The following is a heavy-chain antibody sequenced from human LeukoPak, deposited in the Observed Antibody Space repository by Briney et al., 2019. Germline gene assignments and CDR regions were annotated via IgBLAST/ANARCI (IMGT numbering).Heavy chain of an antibody. Sequence: ASVKVSCKAPGGTFISYAISWVRQAPGQGLEWMGGIIPIFGTANYAQKFQGRVTITADESTSTAYMELSSLRSEDAAVYYCAREQDYGDYVPFDYWGQGTLVTVSS. D-gene: IGHD4-17*01. V-gene: IGHV1-69*13. CDR1: GGTFISYA. CDR3: AREQDYGDYVPFDY. J-gene: IGHJ4*02. CDR2: IIPIFGTA.